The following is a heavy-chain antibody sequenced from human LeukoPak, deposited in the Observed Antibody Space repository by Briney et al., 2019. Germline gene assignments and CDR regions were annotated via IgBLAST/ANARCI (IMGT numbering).Heavy chain of an antibody. CDR3: ARALDSSSSRYQPFEY. D-gene: IGHD2-2*01. Sequence: PGGSLRLSRAASGFTLISYWMSWVRLAPGKGLEWVANVKQDGSEKYYVDSVKGRFTISRDNAKNSLYLQMNSLRAEDTAVYYCARALDSSSSRYQPFEYWGQGTLVTVSP. V-gene: IGHV3-7*01. J-gene: IGHJ4*02. CDR2: VKQDGSEK. CDR1: GFTLISYW.